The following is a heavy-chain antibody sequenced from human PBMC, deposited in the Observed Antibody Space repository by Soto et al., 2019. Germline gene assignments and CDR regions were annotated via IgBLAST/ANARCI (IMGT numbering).Heavy chain of an antibody. J-gene: IGHJ4*02. V-gene: IGHV5-51*01. CDR1: GYSFTTYW. D-gene: IGHD3-16*02. CDR2: TYPEDSDT. CDR3: VRRYTIGWYVDY. Sequence: PGESLKISCKASGYSFTTYWIGWVRQMPGKGLEWMGITYPEDSDTRYSPSFQGQVIISADTSLSTAYLQWNSLKASDTAMYYCVRRYTIGWYVDYWGQGTLVTVSS.